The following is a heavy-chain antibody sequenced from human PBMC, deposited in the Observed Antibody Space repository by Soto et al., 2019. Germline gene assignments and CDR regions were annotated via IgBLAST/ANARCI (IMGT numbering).Heavy chain of an antibody. CDR1: GFTFSSYG. J-gene: IGHJ4*02. CDR3: ARDPGGNSLYFDY. D-gene: IGHD2-21*02. CDR2: IWYDGSNK. Sequence: QVQLVESGGGVVQPGRSLRLSCAASGFTFSSYGMHWVRQAPGKGLEWVTVIWYDGSNKYYADSVKGRFTISRDNSKNTLYLQMNSLRAEDTAVYYCARDPGGNSLYFDYWGQGTLVTVSS. V-gene: IGHV3-33*01.